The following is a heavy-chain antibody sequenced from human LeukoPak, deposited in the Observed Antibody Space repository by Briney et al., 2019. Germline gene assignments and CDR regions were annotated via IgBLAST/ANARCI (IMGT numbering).Heavy chain of an antibody. Sequence: GRSLRLSCAASGFTFSSYAMHWVRQAPGKGLEWVAVISYDGSNKYYADSVKGRFTISRDNSKNTLYLQMNSLRAEDTAVYYCARGGKDISGYADWGQGAPVTVSS. CDR3: ARGGKDISGYAD. V-gene: IGHV3-30-3*01. CDR2: ISYDGSNK. J-gene: IGHJ4*02. D-gene: IGHD3-22*01. CDR1: GFTFSSYA.